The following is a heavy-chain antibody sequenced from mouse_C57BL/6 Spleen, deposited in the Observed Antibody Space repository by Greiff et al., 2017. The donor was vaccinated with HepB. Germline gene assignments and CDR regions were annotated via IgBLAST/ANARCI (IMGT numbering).Heavy chain of an antibody. V-gene: IGHV5-6*01. D-gene: IGHD4-1*02. CDR2: ISSGGSYT. J-gene: IGHJ3*01. CDR1: GFTFSSYG. Sequence: EVQLVESGGDLVKPGGSLKLSCAASGFTFSSYGMSWVRQTPDKRLEWVATISSGGSYTYYPDSVKGRFTISRDNAKNTLYLQMSSLKSEDTAMYYCARHAPTGKAGSQFAYWGKGTLVTVSA. CDR3: ARHAPTGKAGSQFAY.